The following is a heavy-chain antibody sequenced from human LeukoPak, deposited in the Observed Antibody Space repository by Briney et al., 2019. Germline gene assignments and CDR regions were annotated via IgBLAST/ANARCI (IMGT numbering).Heavy chain of an antibody. CDR2: ISGSGGST. Sequence: GGSLRLSCAASGFTFSDHAMSWVRQAPGKGLEWVSAISGSGGSTYYADSVKGRFTISRDNSKNTLYLQMNSLRAEDTAVYYCARDNRWYDFWSGYQYYFDYWGRGTPVTVSS. D-gene: IGHD3-3*01. J-gene: IGHJ4*02. V-gene: IGHV3-23*01. CDR1: GFTFSDHA. CDR3: ARDNRWYDFWSGYQYYFDY.